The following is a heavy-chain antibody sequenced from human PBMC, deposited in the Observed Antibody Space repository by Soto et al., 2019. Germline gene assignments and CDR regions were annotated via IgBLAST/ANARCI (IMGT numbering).Heavy chain of an antibody. Sequence: EVQLVESGGGLVQPGGSLRLSCAASGFTFSSYAMHWVRQAPGKGLEYVSAISSNGGSTYYANSVKGRFTISRDNSKNTLYLQMGRLRAEDMAVYYCASGIIYCSGGSCYLDYWGQGTLVTVSS. J-gene: IGHJ4*02. D-gene: IGHD2-15*01. CDR2: ISSNGGST. CDR1: GFTFSSYA. V-gene: IGHV3-64*01. CDR3: ASGIIYCSGGSCYLDY.